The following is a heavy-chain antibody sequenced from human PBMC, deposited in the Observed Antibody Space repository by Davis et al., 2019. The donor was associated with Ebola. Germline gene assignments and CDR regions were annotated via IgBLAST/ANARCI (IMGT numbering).Heavy chain of an antibody. J-gene: IGHJ4*02. CDR2: IRSKANSYAT. CDR1: GFTFSGSV. Sequence: GESLKISCAASGFTFSGSVMDWVRQASGKGLEWVGRIRSKANSYATAYAASVKGRFTISRDDSKNTAYLQMNSLKTEDTAVYYCTIAVAGDDYWGQGTLVTVSS. CDR3: TIAVAGDDY. D-gene: IGHD6-19*01. V-gene: IGHV3-73*01.